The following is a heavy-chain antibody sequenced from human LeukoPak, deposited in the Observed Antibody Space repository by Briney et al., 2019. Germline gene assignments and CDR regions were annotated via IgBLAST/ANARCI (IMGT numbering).Heavy chain of an antibody. D-gene: IGHD1-7*01. CDR1: GFTFSSYW. CDR2: ISSDGSTT. J-gene: IGHJ5*02. V-gene: IGHV3-74*01. CDR3: ARGELWFDP. Sequence: PGGSLRLSCAASGFTFSSYWMHWVRQAPGKGLVWVSRISSDGSTTSYADSVKGRFTISRDNAKNSLYLQMNSLRAEDTAVYYCARGELWFDPWGQGTLVTVSS.